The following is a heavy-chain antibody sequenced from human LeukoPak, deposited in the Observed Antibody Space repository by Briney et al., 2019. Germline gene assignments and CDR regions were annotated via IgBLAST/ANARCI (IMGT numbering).Heavy chain of an antibody. CDR2: ITTSGGAK. CDR1: GFTFSSYS. CDR3: ARDYWWNYDY. J-gene: IGHJ4*02. V-gene: IGHV3-48*01. D-gene: IGHD1-7*01. Sequence: PGGSLRLSCAASGFTFSSYSMNWVRQAPGKGLEWISYITTSGGAKNYADSVKGRFTISRDNAENSLYLQMDSLRAEDTAIYYCARDYWWNYDYWGQGTLVTVSS.